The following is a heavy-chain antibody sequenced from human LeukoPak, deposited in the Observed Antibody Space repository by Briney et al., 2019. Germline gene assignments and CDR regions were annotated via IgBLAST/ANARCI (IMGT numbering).Heavy chain of an antibody. CDR2: IYHSGST. D-gene: IGHD3-10*01. J-gene: IGHJ4*02. V-gene: IGHV4-4*02. CDR3: ARHIARYYYGSGSRYFDY. Sequence: SETLSLTCAVSGGSISSSNWWSWVRQPPGKGLEWIGEIYHSGSTNYNPSLKSRVTISVDTSKNQFSLKLSSVTAADTAVYYCARHIARYYYGSGSRYFDYWGQGTLVTVSS. CDR1: GGSISSSNW.